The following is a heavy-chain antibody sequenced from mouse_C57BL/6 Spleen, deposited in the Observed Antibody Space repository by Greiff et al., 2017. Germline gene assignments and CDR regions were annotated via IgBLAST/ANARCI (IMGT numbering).Heavy chain of an antibody. Sequence: EVQLLQSGPELVKPGASVKISCMASGFSFTGYYMHWVHQCHGNILDWIGYIYSYNGVSSYNQKFKGKATLTVDKSSSTAYMNNRSLTSEGSEDYYCASNYFDYWGQGTTLTVSS. CDR3: ASNYFDY. V-gene: IGHV1-31*01. J-gene: IGHJ2*01. CDR2: IYSYNGVS. CDR1: GFSFTGYY.